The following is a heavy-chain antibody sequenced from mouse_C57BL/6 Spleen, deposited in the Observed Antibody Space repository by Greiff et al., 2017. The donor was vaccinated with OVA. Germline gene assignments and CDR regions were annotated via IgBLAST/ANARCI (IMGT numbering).Heavy chain of an antibody. Sequence: VQLKQSGAELVRPGASVKLSCTASGFNIKDDYMHWVKQRPEQGLEWIGWIDPENGDTEYASKFQGKATITADTSSNTAYLQLSSLTSEDTAVYYCTTHGVDYWGQGTTLTVSS. CDR1: GFNIKDDY. J-gene: IGHJ2*01. V-gene: IGHV14-4*01. CDR2: IDPENGDT. CDR3: TTHGVDY.